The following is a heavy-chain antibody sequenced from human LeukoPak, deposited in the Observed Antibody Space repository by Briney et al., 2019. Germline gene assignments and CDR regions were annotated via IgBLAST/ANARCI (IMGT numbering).Heavy chain of an antibody. Sequence: SETLSLTCAVYGGSFSGYYWSWIRQPPGKGLEWIGEINHSGSTNYNPSLKSRATISVDTSKNQFSLKLSSVTAADTAVYYCARLGYCSGGSCSVYYYYYGMDVWGKGTTVTVSS. V-gene: IGHV4-34*01. CDR1: GGSFSGYY. CDR3: ARLGYCSGGSCSVYYYYYGMDV. D-gene: IGHD2-15*01. CDR2: INHSGST. J-gene: IGHJ6*04.